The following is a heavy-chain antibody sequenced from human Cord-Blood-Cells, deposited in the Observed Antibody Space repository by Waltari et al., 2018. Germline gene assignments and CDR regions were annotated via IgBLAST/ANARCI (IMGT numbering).Heavy chain of an antibody. J-gene: IGHJ4*02. CDR1: GYTLTELS. V-gene: IGHV1-24*01. D-gene: IGHD3-22*01. CDR2: VDPEDGET. Sequence: QVQLVQSGAEVKKPGDSVKVSCKVSGYTLTELSMHWVRQAPGKGLEGRGGVDPEDGETIYQQKFQGSGTMTEDTSTVTAYKGLVGLRSEDTAVYYCATGSRDSSGYYYYFDYWGQGTLVTVSS. CDR3: ATGSRDSSGYYYYFDY.